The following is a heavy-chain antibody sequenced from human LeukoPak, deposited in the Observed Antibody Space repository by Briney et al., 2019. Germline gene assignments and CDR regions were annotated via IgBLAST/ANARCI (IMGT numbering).Heavy chain of an antibody. Sequence: ASVKVSCKASGYTFTSYAMNWVRQAPGQGLEWMGWINTNTGNPTYAQGFTGRFVFSLDTSVSTAYLQISSLKAEDTAVYYCAKDTYCSSTSCYVNWGQGTLVTVSS. CDR3: AKDTYCSSTSCYVN. CDR1: GYTFTSYA. CDR2: INTNTGNP. D-gene: IGHD2-2*01. V-gene: IGHV7-4-1*02. J-gene: IGHJ4*02.